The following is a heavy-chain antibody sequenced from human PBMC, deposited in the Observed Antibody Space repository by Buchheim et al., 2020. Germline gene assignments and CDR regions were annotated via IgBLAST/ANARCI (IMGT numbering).Heavy chain of an antibody. D-gene: IGHD4-11*01. CDR2: ASRSGST. CDR1: GGSISSSNW. J-gene: IGHJ4*02. V-gene: IGHV4-4*02. Sequence: QVKLQASGPGLVKPSGTLSLTCAVSGGSISSSNWWSWVRQPPGKGLEWIGEASRSGSTNYSPSLESRVTMSMDTSKNQFSPTLSSVTAADTAVYYCARDGNAATTRYFDYWGQGTL. CDR3: ARDGNAATTRYFDY.